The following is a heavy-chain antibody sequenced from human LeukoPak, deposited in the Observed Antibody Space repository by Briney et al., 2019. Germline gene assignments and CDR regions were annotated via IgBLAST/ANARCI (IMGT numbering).Heavy chain of an antibody. D-gene: IGHD1-26*01. CDR1: GGSISSYY. J-gene: IGHJ4*02. Sequence: SETLSLTCTVSGGSISSYYWSWIRQPPGKGLEWIGYIYYSGSTSYNPSLKSRVTISVDTSKNQFSLKLSSVTAADTAVYYCARSIVGASTVDYWGQGALVTVSS. CDR3: ARSIVGASTVDY. CDR2: IYYSGST. V-gene: IGHV4-59*01.